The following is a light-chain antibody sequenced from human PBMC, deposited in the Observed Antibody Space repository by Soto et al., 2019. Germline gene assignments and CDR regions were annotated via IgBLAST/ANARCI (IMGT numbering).Light chain of an antibody. J-gene: IGLJ1*01. V-gene: IGLV1-44*01. CDR3: AAWDDSLKGV. CDR2: SNN. CDR1: SSNIGSNT. Sequence: QSVLTQPPSASGTPGQRVTLSCSGSSSNIGSNTGNWYQQLPGTAPKLLIYSNNQRPSGVPDRFSGSKSGTSASLAISGLQSEDEADYYCAAWDDSLKGVFGTGTKVTVL.